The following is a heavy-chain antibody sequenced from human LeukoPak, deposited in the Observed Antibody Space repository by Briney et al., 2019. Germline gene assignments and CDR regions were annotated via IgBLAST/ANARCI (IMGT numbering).Heavy chain of an antibody. Sequence: SETLSLTCTVSGGSISTYYWNWIRQPPGTGLEWIGYSYYSGSTNYNPSLKSRVTISVDTSKNQFSLKLSSVTAADTAMYYCARDGSARYYFDYWGQGTLVTVSS. V-gene: IGHV4-59*01. J-gene: IGHJ4*02. CDR3: ARDGSARYYFDY. CDR1: GGSISTYY. CDR2: SYYSGST.